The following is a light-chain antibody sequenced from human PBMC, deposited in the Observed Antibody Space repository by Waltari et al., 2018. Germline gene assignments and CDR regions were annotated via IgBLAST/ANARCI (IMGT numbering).Light chain of an antibody. Sequence: QSVLTQPPSVSGAPGQRVTISCSGSSSNIGAGHDVHWYQVFPRAAPKLLIYGNSNRPSGVPDRFPGSKSGTSASLAITGLQAEDEADYYCQSYDSSLTSGVVFGGGTKVTVL. CDR2: GNS. CDR3: QSYDSSLTSGVV. V-gene: IGLV1-40*01. J-gene: IGLJ3*02. CDR1: SSNIGAGHD.